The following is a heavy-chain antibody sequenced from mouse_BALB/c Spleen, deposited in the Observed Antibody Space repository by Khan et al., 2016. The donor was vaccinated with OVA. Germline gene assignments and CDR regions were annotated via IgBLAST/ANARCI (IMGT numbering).Heavy chain of an antibody. J-gene: IGHJ3*01. V-gene: IGHV5-15*02. CDR1: GFTFIDYG. CDR3: ARGGFAY. CDR2: ISSVAYSI. Sequence: EVELVESGGGLVQPGGSRKLSCAASGFTFIDYGMAWVRQTPGKGPEWIAFISSVAYSIYYADTVTGRFTISRVNAQNTLYLEMSSLRSDDTAMYYCARGGFAYWGQGTLVTVSA.